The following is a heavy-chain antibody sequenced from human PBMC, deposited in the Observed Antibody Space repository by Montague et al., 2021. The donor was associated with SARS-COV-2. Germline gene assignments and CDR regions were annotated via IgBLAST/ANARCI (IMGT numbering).Heavy chain of an antibody. CDR2: IYSDGNT. CDR1: GFTVSDNF. CDR3: ARGESTGWYNYFDY. D-gene: IGHD6-19*01. Sequence: SLRLSCAASGFTVSDNFMTWVRRAPGRGLEWVSIIYSDGNTYYTDSVRGRFTISRDYSKNTLFLQMNSLRLEDTAVYYCARGESTGWYNYFDYWGQGTLVTVSS. V-gene: IGHV3-66*02. J-gene: IGHJ4*02.